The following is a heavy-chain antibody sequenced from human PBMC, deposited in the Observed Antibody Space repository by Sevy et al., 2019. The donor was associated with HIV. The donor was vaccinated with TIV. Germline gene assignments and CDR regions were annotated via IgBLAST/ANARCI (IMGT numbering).Heavy chain of an antibody. V-gene: IGHV4-34*01. D-gene: IGHD3-10*01. CDR2: INHSGST. CDR1: GGSFSGYY. Sequence: SETLSLTCAVYGGSFSGYYWSWIRQPPGKGLEWIGEINHSGSTNYNPSLKSRVTISVDTSTNQFSLKLSSVTAADTAVYYCARGGMVQGVIITAFDYWGQGTLVTVSS. J-gene: IGHJ4*02. CDR3: ARGGMVQGVIITAFDY.